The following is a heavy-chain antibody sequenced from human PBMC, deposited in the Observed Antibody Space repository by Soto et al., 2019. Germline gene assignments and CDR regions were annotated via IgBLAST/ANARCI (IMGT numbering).Heavy chain of an antibody. V-gene: IGHV3-23*01. Sequence: GGSLRLSCTASGFTFSSYAMTWVRQAPGRGLEGVSGITASGGRTYYADSVKGRFTISRDNSKXXXXXXXNSLRAEDTAVYYCAKDTRYADYVRWFDSWGQGTLVTVSS. CDR2: ITASGGRT. CDR1: GFTFSSYA. CDR3: AKDTRYADYVRWFDS. J-gene: IGHJ5*01. D-gene: IGHD4-17*01.